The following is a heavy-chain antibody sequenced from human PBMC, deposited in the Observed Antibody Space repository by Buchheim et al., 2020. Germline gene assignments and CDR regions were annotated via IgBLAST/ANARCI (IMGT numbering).Heavy chain of an antibody. CDR2: IKSKTDGGTT. D-gene: IGHD3-9*01. CDR3: TTDPASSYDILTGYFRYYYYGMDV. J-gene: IGHJ6*02. V-gene: IGHV3-15*07. CDR1: GFTFSNAW. Sequence: DVQLVESGGGLVQPGGSLRLSCAASGFTFSNAWMNWVRQAPGKGLEWVGRIKSKTDGGTTDYAAPVKGRFTIPRDDSKNTLYLQMNSLKTEDTAVYYCTTDPASSYDILTGYFRYYYYGMDVWGQGTT.